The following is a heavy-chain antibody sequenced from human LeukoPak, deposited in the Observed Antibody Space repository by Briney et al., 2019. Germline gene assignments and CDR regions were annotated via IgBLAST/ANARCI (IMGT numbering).Heavy chain of an antibody. J-gene: IGHJ4*02. CDR1: GYSFTNYY. Sequence: ASVKVSCKASGYSFTNYYMHWVRQAPGQGLEWMGIINPSGGSTSYAQKFQGRVTMTRDMSTSTVYMELSSLRSEDTAVYYCARSRYNWNDPTPLDYWGQGTLVTVSS. D-gene: IGHD1-1*01. V-gene: IGHV1-46*01. CDR3: ARSRYNWNDPTPLDY. CDR2: INPSGGST.